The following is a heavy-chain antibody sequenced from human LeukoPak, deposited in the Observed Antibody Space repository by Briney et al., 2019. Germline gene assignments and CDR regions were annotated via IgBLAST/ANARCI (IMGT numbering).Heavy chain of an antibody. D-gene: IGHD2-2*01. CDR2: ISSNGGST. V-gene: IGHV3-64*01. CDR3: ARVVFDCSSTSCYDGGYNWFDP. J-gene: IGHJ5*02. Sequence: GGSLRLSCAASGFTFSSYAMHWVRQAPGKGLEYVSAISSNGGSTYYANSVKGRFTISRDNSKNTLYLQMGSLRAEDMAVYYCARVVFDCSSTSCYDGGYNWFDPWGQGTLVTVSS. CDR1: GFTFSSYA.